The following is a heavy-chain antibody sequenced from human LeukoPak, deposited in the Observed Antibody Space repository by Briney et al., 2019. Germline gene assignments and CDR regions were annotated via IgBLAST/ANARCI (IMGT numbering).Heavy chain of an antibody. CDR2: IYYSGST. CDR1: GGSISSSSYY. J-gene: IGHJ4*02. V-gene: IGHV4-39*07. Sequence: SETLSLTCTVSGGSISSSSYYWGWIRQPPGKGLEWIGSIYYSGSTYYNPSLKSRVTISVDTSKNQFSLKLSSVTAADTAVYYCARGHNEYSSSYYFDYWGQGTLVTVSS. D-gene: IGHD6-6*01. CDR3: ARGHNEYSSSYYFDY.